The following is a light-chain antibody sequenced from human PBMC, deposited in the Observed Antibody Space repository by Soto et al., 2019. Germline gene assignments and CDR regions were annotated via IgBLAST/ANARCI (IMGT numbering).Light chain of an antibody. CDR3: QQYNSWTTIT. V-gene: IGKV3-15*01. CDR1: KSISCK. Sequence: EIVMTQSPATLSVSPGERATLSCSASKSISCKLGWYQQRPGQAPRLLIYGASTRATGITARFSGSGSGTEFTLPISSLQSEDSAVYYCQQYNSWTTITFGQGTRLEIK. CDR2: GAS. J-gene: IGKJ5*01.